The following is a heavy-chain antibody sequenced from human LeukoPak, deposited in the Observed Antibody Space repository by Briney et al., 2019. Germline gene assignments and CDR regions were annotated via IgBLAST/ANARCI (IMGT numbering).Heavy chain of an antibody. D-gene: IGHD3-22*01. V-gene: IGHV3-74*01. J-gene: IGHJ4*02. Sequence: PGGSLRLSCAASGFTFSSYWMHWVRQAPGKGLVWVSRIDSFGSSKNYADSVRGRFTISRDNAKNTLYLQMSSLRADDTAVYYCARSDHYHDNSGYDVWGQGTLVTVFS. CDR1: GFTFSSYW. CDR2: IDSFGSSK. CDR3: ARSDHYHDNSGYDV.